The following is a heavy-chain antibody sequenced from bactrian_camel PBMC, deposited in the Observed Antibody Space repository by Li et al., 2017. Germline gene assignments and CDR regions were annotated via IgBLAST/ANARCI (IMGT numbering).Heavy chain of an antibody. V-gene: IGHV3-3*01. CDR1: GYVISRCG. Sequence: HVQLVESGGGSVQAGGSLKLSCAAPGYVISRCGMGWFRQALGKEREGVAAPSTQDGNLLYADSVKGRFTISQDYSKNTVYLQMNNLKPEDTAVYYCAACTMFGCPAFAYQYTDWGQGTQVTV. J-gene: IGHJ4*01. CDR2: PSTQDGNL. CDR3: AACTMFGCPAFAYQYTD. D-gene: IGHD5*01.